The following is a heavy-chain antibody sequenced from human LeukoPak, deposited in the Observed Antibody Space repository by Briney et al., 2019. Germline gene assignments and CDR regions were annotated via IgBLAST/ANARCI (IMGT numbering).Heavy chain of an antibody. CDR2: IYYRGTT. CDR3: ARGPPRTGRERYFGR. D-gene: IGHD1-1*01. J-gene: IGHJ4*02. V-gene: IGHV4-59*01. Sequence: SETLSLTCAVSGGSLNDYYWNWMRQSPGKGLEWIGYIYYRGTTNYNPSLNSRVTISLDWSKNQFSLKLNFVTAADTAVYYCARGPPRTGRERYFGRWGQGTLVSVSS. CDR1: GGSLNDYY.